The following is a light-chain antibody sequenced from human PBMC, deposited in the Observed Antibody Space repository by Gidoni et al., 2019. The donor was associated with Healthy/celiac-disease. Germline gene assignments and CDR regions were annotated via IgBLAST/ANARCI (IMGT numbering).Light chain of an antibody. Sequence: DIVMTQSPLSLPVTPGEPASISCRSSQSLLHSNGYNYLDWYLQKPGQSPQLLIYLGSNRAAGVPERFSGSGAGTDFTLKSSRVEAEDVGVYYCMQALQTRTFGPGTKVDIK. CDR3: MQALQTRT. V-gene: IGKV2-28*01. CDR2: LGS. J-gene: IGKJ3*01. CDR1: QSLLHSNGYNY.